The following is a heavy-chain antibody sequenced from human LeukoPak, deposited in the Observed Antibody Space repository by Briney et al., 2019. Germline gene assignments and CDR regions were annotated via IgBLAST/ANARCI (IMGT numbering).Heavy chain of an antibody. CDR1: GFTFSTYA. D-gene: IGHD5-24*01. J-gene: IGHJ4*02. Sequence: GGCLRLSRADSGFTFSTYAVNGVRQAPGRGREWVSAIGRRGTTTYYADPVKGRFSISRHNSRNTLYLRMNSLRAEDTAIYYCAKDRNAWPTIFDSWGQGNLVTVSA. CDR2: IGRRGTTT. V-gene: IGHV3-23*01. CDR3: AKDRNAWPTIFDS.